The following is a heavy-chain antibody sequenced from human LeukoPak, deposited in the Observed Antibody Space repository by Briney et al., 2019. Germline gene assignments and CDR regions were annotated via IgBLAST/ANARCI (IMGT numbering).Heavy chain of an antibody. CDR1: GYTFTSYG. V-gene: IGHV1-18*01. CDR3: ARDSDCSSTSCYVFDY. J-gene: IGHJ4*02. CDR2: FSAYNGNT. Sequence: ASVKVSCKASGYTFTSYGISWVRQAPGQGLEWMGWFSAYNGNTNYAQKLQGRVTMTTDTSTSTAYMELRSLRSDDTAVYYCARDSDCSSTSCYVFDYWGQGTLVTVSS. D-gene: IGHD2-2*01.